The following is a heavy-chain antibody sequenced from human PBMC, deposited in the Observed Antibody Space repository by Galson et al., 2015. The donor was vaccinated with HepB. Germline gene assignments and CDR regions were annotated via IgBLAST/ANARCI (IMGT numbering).Heavy chain of an antibody. D-gene: IGHD3-10*01. J-gene: IGHJ5*02. CDR3: AREARITMPRGWFDP. Sequence: SETLSLTCTVSGGSISSYYWSWIRQPAWKGLEWIGRIYTSGSTNYNPSLKSRVTMSVDTSKNQFSLKLSSVTAADTAVYYCAREARITMPRGWFDPWGQGTLVTVSS. CDR2: IYTSGST. CDR1: GGSISSYY. V-gene: IGHV4-4*07.